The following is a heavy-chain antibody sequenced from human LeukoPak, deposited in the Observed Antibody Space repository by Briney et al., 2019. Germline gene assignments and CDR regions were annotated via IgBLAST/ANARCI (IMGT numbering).Heavy chain of an antibody. CDR1: GGSISSYY. CDR3: ARDLAAAGTVDI. CDR2: IYYSGST. D-gene: IGHD6-13*01. V-gene: IGHV4-59*01. Sequence: SETLSLTCTVSGGSISSYYWSWLRQPPGKGLEWIGYIYYSGSTNYHPSLMSRVTISVDTSKNQFSLKLSSVTAADTAVYYCARDLAAAGTVDIWGQGTMVTVSS. J-gene: IGHJ3*02.